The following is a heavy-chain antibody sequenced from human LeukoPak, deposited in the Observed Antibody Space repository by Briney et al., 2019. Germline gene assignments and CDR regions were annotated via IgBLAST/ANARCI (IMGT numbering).Heavy chain of an antibody. V-gene: IGHV4-4*07. CDR1: GGSISSYY. Sequence: SETLSLTCTVSGGSISSYYWSWIRQPAGKGLEWIGRIYTSGSTNYNPSLKSRVTMSVDTSKNQFSLKLSSVTAADTAVYYCARVLKYGSGSYYPPYYYYGMDVWGQGTTVTVSS. D-gene: IGHD3-10*01. CDR2: IYTSGST. J-gene: IGHJ6*02. CDR3: ARVLKYGSGSYYPPYYYYGMDV.